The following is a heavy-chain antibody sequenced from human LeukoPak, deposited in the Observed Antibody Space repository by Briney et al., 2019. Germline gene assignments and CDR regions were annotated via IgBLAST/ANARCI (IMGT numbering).Heavy chain of an antibody. V-gene: IGHV3-9*01. Sequence: PGGSLRLSCAASGFTFDDYAMHWVRQAPGKGLEWVSGISWNSGSIGYADSVKGRFTISRDNAKNSLYLQMNSLRAEDTALYYCAKDMVPYGDYSSYFDYWGQGTLVTVSS. CDR3: AKDMVPYGDYSSYFDY. CDR1: GFTFDDYA. CDR2: ISWNSGSI. D-gene: IGHD4-17*01. J-gene: IGHJ4*02.